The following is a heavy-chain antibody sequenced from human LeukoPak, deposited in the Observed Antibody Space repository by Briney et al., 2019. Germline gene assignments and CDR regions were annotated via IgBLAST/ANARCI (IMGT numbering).Heavy chain of an antibody. CDR3: AAYYYDSSGYYPYFDY. D-gene: IGHD3-22*01. CDR1: GFTFSSYS. V-gene: IGHV3-21*01. J-gene: IGHJ4*02. Sequence: GGSLRLSCAASGFTFSSYSMNWVRQAPGKGLEWVSSISSSGSNIYYADSVKGRFTISRDNAKNSLYLQMNSLGAEDTAVYYCAAYYYDSSGYYPYFDYWGQGTLVTVSS. CDR2: ISSSGSNI.